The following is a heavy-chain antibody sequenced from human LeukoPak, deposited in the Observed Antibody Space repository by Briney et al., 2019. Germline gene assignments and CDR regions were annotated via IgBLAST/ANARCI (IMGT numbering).Heavy chain of an antibody. CDR3: ARHYMGRGYSYGNDAFDI. V-gene: IGHV4-4*09. CDR2: IYTSGST. D-gene: IGHD5-18*01. Sequence: SETLSLTCTVSGGSISSYYWSWIRQPPGKGLEWIGYIYTSGSTNYNPSLKSRVTISVDTSKNQFSLKLSSVTAADAAVYYCARHYMGRGYSYGNDAFDIWGQGTMVTVSS. CDR1: GGSISSYY. J-gene: IGHJ3*02.